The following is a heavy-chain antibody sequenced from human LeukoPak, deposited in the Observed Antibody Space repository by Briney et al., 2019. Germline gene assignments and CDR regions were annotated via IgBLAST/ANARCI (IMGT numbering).Heavy chain of an antibody. Sequence: GGSLRLSCVASGFTFNKYWMNWVRQAPGQGLEWVATMRHDGVAKDHVDSVKGRFTISRDNAKNSLYLQMNSLRAEDTAVYYCARDYTAMGRYAGYWGQGTLVTVSS. CDR2: MRHDGVAK. D-gene: IGHD5-18*01. J-gene: IGHJ4*02. CDR3: ARDYTAMGRYAGY. CDR1: GFTFNKYW. V-gene: IGHV3-7*03.